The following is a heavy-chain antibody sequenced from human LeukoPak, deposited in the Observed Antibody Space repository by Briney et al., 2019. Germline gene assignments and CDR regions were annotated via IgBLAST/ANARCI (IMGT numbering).Heavy chain of an antibody. CDR3: ARLAAAGDYYYYYMDV. CDR1: GGSISSYY. J-gene: IGHJ6*03. Sequence: SETLSLTCTVSGGSISSYYWSWIRQPAGKGLEWIGRIYTSWSTNYNPSLKSRVTISVDTSKNQFSLKLSSVTAADTAVYYCARLAAAGDYYYYYMDVWGKGTTVTISS. V-gene: IGHV4-4*07. CDR2: IYTSWST. D-gene: IGHD6-13*01.